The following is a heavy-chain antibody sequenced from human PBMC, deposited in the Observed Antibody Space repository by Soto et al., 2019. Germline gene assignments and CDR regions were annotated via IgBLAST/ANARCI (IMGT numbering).Heavy chain of an antibody. V-gene: IGHV2-5*01. CDR3: ARSRRITMIGVVSWFDP. J-gene: IGHJ5*02. CDR2: IYWNDDQ. Sequence: QITLKESGPPLVKPTQTLTRTCTFSGFSLTTSGVGVGWIRQSPGKALEWLALIYWNDDQWYSPSLKSRLTITKDTSKNQVVLKMTNMDPVDTATYFCARSRRITMIGVVSWFDPWGQGTLVTVSS. D-gene: IGHD3-3*01. CDR1: GFSLTTSGVG.